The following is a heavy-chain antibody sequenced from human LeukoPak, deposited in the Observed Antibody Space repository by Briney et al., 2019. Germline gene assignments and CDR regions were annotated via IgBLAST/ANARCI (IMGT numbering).Heavy chain of an antibody. CDR3: AKDDRYDSSGYSHY. D-gene: IGHD3-22*01. Sequence: PGGSLRLSCAASGFTFSSYAMSWVRQAPGKGLEWVSAISGGGGSTYNADSVKGRFTISRDNSKNTLYLQMNSLRAEDTAVYYCAKDDRYDSSGYSHYWGQGTLVTVFS. CDR1: GFTFSSYA. J-gene: IGHJ4*02. V-gene: IGHV3-23*01. CDR2: ISGGGGST.